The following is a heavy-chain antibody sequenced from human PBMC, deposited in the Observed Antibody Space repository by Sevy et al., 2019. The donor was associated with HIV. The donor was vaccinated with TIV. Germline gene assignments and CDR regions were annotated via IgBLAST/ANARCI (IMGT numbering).Heavy chain of an antibody. D-gene: IGHD3-16*01. CDR3: ARLSRPGGVMRWFDP. V-gene: IGHV1-2*02. J-gene: IGHJ5*02. Sequence: ASVKVSCKASGYTFTGYYMHWVRQAPGQGLEGMGWINPNSGGKNYAQKFQGRVTMTRDTSISTAYMELSRLRSDDTAVYYCARLSRPGGVMRWFDPWGQGTLVTVSS. CDR2: INPNSGGK. CDR1: GYTFTGYY.